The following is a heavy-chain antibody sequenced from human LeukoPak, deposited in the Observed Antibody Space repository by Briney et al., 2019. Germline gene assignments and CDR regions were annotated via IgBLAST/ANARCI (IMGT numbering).Heavy chain of an antibody. CDR1: GGSISSYY. Sequence: SETLSLTCTVSGGSISSYYWSWIRLPPGKGLEWIGYIYYSGSTNYNPSLKSRVTISVDTSKNQFPLKLSSVTAADTAVYYCARHEDNGDYPLNYWGQGTLVTVSS. CDR3: ARHEDNGDYPLNY. CDR2: IYYSGST. J-gene: IGHJ4*02. D-gene: IGHD4-17*01. V-gene: IGHV4-59*08.